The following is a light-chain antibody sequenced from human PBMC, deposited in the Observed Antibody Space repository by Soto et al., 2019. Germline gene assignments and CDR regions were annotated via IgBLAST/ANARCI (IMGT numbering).Light chain of an antibody. CDR3: SSYTISSTVL. CDR1: SSDVGTYKY. Sequence: QSVLTQPASVSGSPGQSITISCTGTSSDVGTYKYVSWYQQHPGKAPKVLIYEVSNRPSGVSSRFSGSKSGNTASLTISGLQAEDEADYYCSSYTISSTVLFGGGTQLTVL. V-gene: IGLV2-14*01. J-gene: IGLJ2*01. CDR2: EVS.